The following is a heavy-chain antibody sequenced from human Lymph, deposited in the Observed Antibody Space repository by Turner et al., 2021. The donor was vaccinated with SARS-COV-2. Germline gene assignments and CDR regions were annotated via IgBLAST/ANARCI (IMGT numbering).Heavy chain of an antibody. CDR1: GGSISSSSYY. D-gene: IGHD3-10*01. CDR3: ARLVRRAEYYFDC. V-gene: IGHV4-39*01. J-gene: IGHJ4*02. Sequence: QLQLQESGPGLVKPSETLSLTCTVSGGSISSSSYYWGWIRQPPGKGLEWIGNIYYSGSTYYNPSLKSRVTISVDTSKNQFSLKLSSVTAADTAVYYCARLVRRAEYYFDCWGQGTLVTVSS. CDR2: IYYSGST.